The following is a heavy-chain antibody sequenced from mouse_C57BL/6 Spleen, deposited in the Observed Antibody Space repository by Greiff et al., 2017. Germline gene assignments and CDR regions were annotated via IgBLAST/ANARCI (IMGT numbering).Heavy chain of an antibody. Sequence: EVKLQESGGDLVKPGGSLKLSCAASGFTFTNYGMSWVRQTPDKRLEWVATISSRGSYTYYPDSVKGRFTISRNNAKNTLYLQINSLKSEDTAMYYCARHRSLRWPFDYWGQGTTLTVSS. CDR1: GFTFTNYG. J-gene: IGHJ2*01. CDR3: ARHRSLRWPFDY. CDR2: ISSRGSYT. D-gene: IGHD1-1*01. V-gene: IGHV5-6*01.